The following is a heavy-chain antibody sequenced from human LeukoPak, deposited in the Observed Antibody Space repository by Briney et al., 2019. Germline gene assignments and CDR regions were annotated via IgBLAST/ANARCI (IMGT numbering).Heavy chain of an antibody. J-gene: IGHJ4*02. D-gene: IGHD2-21*01. CDR3: AVAPGDY. CDR1: GYTFTGYD. CDR2: INPNTGDT. V-gene: IGHV1-2*02. Sequence: ASVRVSCKASGYTFTGYDMNWVRQAPGQGLEWMGWINPNTGDTNYAQKFQGRVTMTRDTSITTVYMEISRLTSDDTALFYCAVAPGDYWGQGTLVTVSS.